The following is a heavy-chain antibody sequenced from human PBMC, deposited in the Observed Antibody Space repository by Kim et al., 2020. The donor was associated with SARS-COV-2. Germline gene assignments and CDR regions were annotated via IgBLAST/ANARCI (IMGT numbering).Heavy chain of an antibody. Sequence: GGSLRLSCAASGFTFSSYAMHWVRQAPGKGLEWVAVISYDGSNKYYADSVKGRFTISRDNSKNTLYLQMNSLRAEDTAVYYCASMDIVVVPAAPNDDYWGQGTLVTVSS. CDR3: ASMDIVVVPAAPNDDY. CDR1: GFTFSSYA. CDR2: ISYDGSNK. V-gene: IGHV3-30-3*01. D-gene: IGHD2-2*03. J-gene: IGHJ4*02.